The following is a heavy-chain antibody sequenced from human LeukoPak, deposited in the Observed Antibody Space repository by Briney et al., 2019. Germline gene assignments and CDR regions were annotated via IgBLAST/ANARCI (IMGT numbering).Heavy chain of an antibody. CDR1: GGTFSSYT. Sequence: SVTVSCKASGGTFSSYTISWVRQAPGQGLVWMGRIIPILGIANYAQKFQGRVTITADKSTSTAYMELSSLRSEDTAVYYCARVGKYSSSWYDPWGQGTLVTVSS. CDR2: IIPILGIA. D-gene: IGHD6-13*01. V-gene: IGHV1-69*02. CDR3: ARVGKYSSSWYDP. J-gene: IGHJ5*02.